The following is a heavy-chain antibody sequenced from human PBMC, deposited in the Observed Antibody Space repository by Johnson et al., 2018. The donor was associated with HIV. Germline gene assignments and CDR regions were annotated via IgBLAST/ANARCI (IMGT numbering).Heavy chain of an antibody. CDR1: GFTFSSYG. J-gene: IGHJ3*01. V-gene: IGHV3-33*01. D-gene: IGHD4-17*01. CDR2: IWYDGSNK. CDR3: ARSPEIGDRLWRAFDV. Sequence: QVQLVESGGGVVQPGRSLRLSCAASGFTFSSYGMHWVRQAPGKGLEWVAVIWYDGSNKYYADSVKGRFTISRDNSKNTLYLQMNSLRAEDTAVYYCARSPEIGDRLWRAFDVWGQGTMVTVSS.